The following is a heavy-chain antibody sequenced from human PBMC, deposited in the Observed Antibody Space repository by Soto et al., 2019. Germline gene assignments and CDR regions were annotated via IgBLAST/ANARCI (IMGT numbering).Heavy chain of an antibody. V-gene: IGHV3-74*01. CDR3: VRGGYMRDCDI. D-gene: IGHD2-21*01. CDR2: MNNDGSYT. Sequence: EVQLVESGGGLVQPGGSLRLSCAASGFTFSSYWMYWVRQAPGKGLEWVSHMNNDGSYTIYAESVKGRFTFYRDNAKNTLYLQMNSLRAEDTAVYYCVRGGYMRDCDIWGQGTMVTVSS. J-gene: IGHJ3*02. CDR1: GFTFSSYW.